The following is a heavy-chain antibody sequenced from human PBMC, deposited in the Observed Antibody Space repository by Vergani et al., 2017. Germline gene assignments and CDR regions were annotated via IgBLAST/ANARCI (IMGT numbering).Heavy chain of an antibody. J-gene: IGHJ3*02. CDR1: GFPFGYYA. V-gene: IGHV3-49*03. Sequence: EVQSVESGGDLVQPGRSLRLSCTASGFPFGYYAMDWFRQAPGQGLEWVGGIRGIAYGHATIYAASVKGRFTISRDDSKSIAYLQMNNLENEETAMYYCVRDRGAMLRGSDALDIWGEGRMVTVCS. D-gene: IGHD3-10*01. CDR2: IRGIAYGHAT. CDR3: VRDRGAMLRGSDALDI.